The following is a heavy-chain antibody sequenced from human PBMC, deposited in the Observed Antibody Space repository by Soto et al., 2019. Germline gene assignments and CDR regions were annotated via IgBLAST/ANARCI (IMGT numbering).Heavy chain of an antibody. CDR2: ISDDGNNE. J-gene: IGHJ4*02. CDR1: GFTFSSHG. V-gene: IGHV3-30*18. D-gene: IGHD3-16*02. Sequence: QVQLVESGGGVVQSERSLRLSCAASGFTFSSHGMHWVRQAPGKGLEWVAVISDDGNNEYYADSVKGRFTISRDNSKNTLYLQMNSLRAEDTAIYYCAKDRYTSNSYGGYFDYWGQGTLVTASS. CDR3: AKDRYTSNSYGGYFDY.